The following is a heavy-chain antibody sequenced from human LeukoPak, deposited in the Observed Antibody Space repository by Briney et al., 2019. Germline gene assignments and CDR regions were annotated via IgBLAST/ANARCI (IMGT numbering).Heavy chain of an antibody. Sequence: PWASVKVSCKVSGYTLTELSMHWVRQAPGKGLEWMGGFDPEDGETIYAQKSQGRVTMTEDTSTDTAYMELSSLRSEDTAVYYCATVGRVREWPRGEYYYYGMDVWGQGTTVTVSS. V-gene: IGHV1-24*01. D-gene: IGHD3-16*01. CDR1: GYTLTELS. CDR2: FDPEDGET. CDR3: ATVGRVREWPRGEYYYYGMDV. J-gene: IGHJ6*02.